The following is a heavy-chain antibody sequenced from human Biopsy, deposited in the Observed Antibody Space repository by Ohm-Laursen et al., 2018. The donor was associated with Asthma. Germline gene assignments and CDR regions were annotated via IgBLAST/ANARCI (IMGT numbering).Heavy chain of an antibody. Sequence: GASVKVSCKPSGYTFINYAIHWVRQAPGHSLEWMGWINAANGNTKYSQKFQGRLTISRDTSASTAYMDLSSLRSEDTAVYYRARTYFDFLTGQVHDAFAMWGQGTMVTVSS. CDR1: GYTFINYA. V-gene: IGHV1-3*01. CDR2: INAANGNT. D-gene: IGHD3-9*01. J-gene: IGHJ3*02. CDR3: ARTYFDFLTGQVHDAFAM.